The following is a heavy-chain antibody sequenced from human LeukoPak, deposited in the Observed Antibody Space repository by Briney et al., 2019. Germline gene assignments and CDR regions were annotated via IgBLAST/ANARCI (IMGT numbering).Heavy chain of an antibody. J-gene: IGHJ4*02. Sequence: PGGSLRLSCAASGFTFSTYWMHWVRQAPGKGLVWVSRINSDGSSTSYADSVKGRFTISRDNAKNTLYLQMNGLRGDDTAVYYCYYGGYWGQGTLVTVSS. D-gene: IGHD3-10*01. CDR2: INSDGSST. CDR1: GFTFSTYW. CDR3: YYGGY. V-gene: IGHV3-74*01.